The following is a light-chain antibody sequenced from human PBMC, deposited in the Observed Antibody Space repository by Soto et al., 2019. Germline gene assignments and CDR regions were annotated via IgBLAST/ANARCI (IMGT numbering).Light chain of an antibody. CDR2: AAS. CDR1: QGIRND. J-gene: IGKJ2*01. CDR3: RQDYNYPLYT. V-gene: IGKV1-6*01. Sequence: AIQMTQSPSSLSESVGDRVTITCRASQGIRNDLGWYQQKPGKAPKLLIYAASSLQSGVPSRFSGSGSGTDFTLTISSLQPEDFATYYCRQDYNYPLYTFGQGTKLEIK.